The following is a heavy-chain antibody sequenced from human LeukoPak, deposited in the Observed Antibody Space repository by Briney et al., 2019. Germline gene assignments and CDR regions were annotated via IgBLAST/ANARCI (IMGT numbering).Heavy chain of an antibody. Sequence: GGSLRLSCAASGLTFSSYAMSWVRQAPGKGLECVSGISGNGGGTYYADSVKGRFTISRGNAKNSLYLQMNSLRAEDTAVYYCARDDYGTLSGYWGQGTLVTVSS. CDR3: ARDDYGTLSGY. CDR2: ISGNGGGT. V-gene: IGHV3-23*01. CDR1: GLTFSSYA. J-gene: IGHJ4*02. D-gene: IGHD4-17*01.